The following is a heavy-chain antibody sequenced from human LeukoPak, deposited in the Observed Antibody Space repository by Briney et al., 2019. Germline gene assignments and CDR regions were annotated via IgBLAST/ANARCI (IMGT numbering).Heavy chain of an antibody. V-gene: IGHV1-2*02. Sequence: ASVKVSCKASGHTFTGYYMHWVRQAPGQGLEWMGWINPNSGGTNYAQKFQGRVTMTRDTSISTAYMELSRLRSDDTAVYYCAGYVLRFLEWFRPGDYYGMDVWGQGTTVTVSS. D-gene: IGHD3-3*01. CDR1: GHTFTGYY. CDR2: INPNSGGT. CDR3: AGYVLRFLEWFRPGDYYGMDV. J-gene: IGHJ6*02.